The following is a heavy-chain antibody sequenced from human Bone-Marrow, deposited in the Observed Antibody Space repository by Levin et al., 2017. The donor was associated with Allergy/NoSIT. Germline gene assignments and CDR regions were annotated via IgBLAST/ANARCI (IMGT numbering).Heavy chain of an antibody. CDR2: MNLRGGT. D-gene: IGHD6-6*01. J-gene: IGHJ4*02. Sequence: GESLKISCKASGYTFTGYYMHWVRQAPGQGLEWMGRMNLRGGTDYAQKFQGRVTMTTDTSTTTAYMELSNLRSDDTAVYYCARDRGIAAHQFDYWGQGTLVTVSS. V-gene: IGHV1-2*06. CDR3: ARDRGIAAHQFDY. CDR1: GYTFTGYY.